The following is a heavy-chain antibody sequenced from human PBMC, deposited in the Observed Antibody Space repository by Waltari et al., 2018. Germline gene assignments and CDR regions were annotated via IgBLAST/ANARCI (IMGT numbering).Heavy chain of an antibody. Sequence: QVQLQESGPGLVKPSETLSLTCTVSGGSISSYYWSWIRQPAGKGLEWIGRIYTSGSTNYNPSLKGRVTMSVDTSKNQFSLKLSSVTAADTAVYYCARGGYDFWSGRFYYYYMDVWGKGTTVTISS. CDR1: GGSISSYY. CDR3: ARGGYDFWSGRFYYYYMDV. D-gene: IGHD3-3*01. V-gene: IGHV4-4*07. CDR2: IYTSGST. J-gene: IGHJ6*03.